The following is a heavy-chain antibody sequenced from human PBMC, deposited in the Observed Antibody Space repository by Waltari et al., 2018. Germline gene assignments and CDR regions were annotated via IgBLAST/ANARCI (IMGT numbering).Heavy chain of an antibody. V-gene: IGHV1-24*01. J-gene: IGHJ3*02. CDR1: GYTLTELS. Sequence: QVQLVQSGAEVKKPGASVQVSCKVSGYTLTELSMHWVRQAPGKGLEWMGGFDPEDGETIYAQKFQGRVTMTEDTSTDTAYMELSSLRSEDTAVYYCATARITIFGVVIVDAFDIWGQGTMVTVSS. D-gene: IGHD3-3*01. CDR3: ATARITIFGVVIVDAFDI. CDR2: FDPEDGET.